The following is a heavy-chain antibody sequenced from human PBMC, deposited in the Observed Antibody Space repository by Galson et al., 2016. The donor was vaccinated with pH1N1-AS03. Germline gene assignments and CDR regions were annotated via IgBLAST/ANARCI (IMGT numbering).Heavy chain of an antibody. CDR2: ISGTGGSP. D-gene: IGHD1-1*01. CDR1: GFTFSDYA. V-gene: IGHV3-23*01. J-gene: IGHJ4*02. CDR3: ATNALKVRVDY. Sequence: SCAASGFTFSDYAMGWVRQAPGKGLEWLAEISGTGGSPFYADSVKGRVTISRDNSKNTVYLQMTSLRAEDTAVYYCATNALKVRVDYWGQGTLVTVSS.